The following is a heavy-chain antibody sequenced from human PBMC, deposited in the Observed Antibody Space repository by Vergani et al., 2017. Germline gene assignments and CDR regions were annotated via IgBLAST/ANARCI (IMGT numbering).Heavy chain of an antibody. J-gene: IGHJ3*01. Sequence: QAHLVESGGGLVKPGGSLRLSCAASGFTSSDFYMAWIRQAPGNGLEWVAYISKSGHAIHYADSVKGRFTLSRDSANNSLSLQMNSLGVEDTALYYCAREIQVTQALDLWGRGTLVTVSS. CDR3: AREIQVTQALDL. V-gene: IGHV3-11*01. CDR2: ISKSGHAI. D-gene: IGHD2-21*02. CDR1: GFTSSDFY.